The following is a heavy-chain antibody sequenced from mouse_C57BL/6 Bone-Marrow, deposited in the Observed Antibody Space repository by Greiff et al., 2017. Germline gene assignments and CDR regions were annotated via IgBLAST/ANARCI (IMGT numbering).Heavy chain of an antibody. Sequence: QVQLQQPGAELVMPGASVKLSCKASGYTFTSYWMHWVKQRPGQGLEWIGEIDPSDSYTNYNQKFKGKSTLTVDKSSSTAYMQLISLTSEDSAVYYCARENDGYYVAYWGQGTLVTVSA. J-gene: IGHJ3*01. CDR1: GYTFTSYW. V-gene: IGHV1-69*01. D-gene: IGHD2-3*01. CDR2: IDPSDSYT. CDR3: ARENDGYYVAY.